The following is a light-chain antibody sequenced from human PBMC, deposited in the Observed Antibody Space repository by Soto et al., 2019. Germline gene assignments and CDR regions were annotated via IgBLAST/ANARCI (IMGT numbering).Light chain of an antibody. CDR3: QHYNSFSRT. CDR1: DNIVHW. J-gene: IGKJ1*01. Sequence: DIQMTQSPSTLSASVGDRVAITCRASDNIVHWVAWYQQKPGKAPKLLIYKAANLADEVPSRFDGSGSGTDFTLTITRLQPDDFATYYCQHYNSFSRTFGQGTKV. V-gene: IGKV1-5*03. CDR2: KAA.